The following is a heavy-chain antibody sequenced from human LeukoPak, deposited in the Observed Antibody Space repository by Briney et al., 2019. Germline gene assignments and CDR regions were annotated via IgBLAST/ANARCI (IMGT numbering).Heavy chain of an antibody. D-gene: IGHD2-2*01. V-gene: IGHV7-4-1*02. Sequence: ASVKVSCKASGYTFTSYAMNWVRQAPGQGLEWMGWINTNTGNPTYAQGFTGRFVFSLDTSVSTAYLQISSLKAEDTAVYYCARDRVVPAANSYGMDVWGQGTTVTVSS. J-gene: IGHJ6*02. CDR3: ARDRVVPAANSYGMDV. CDR1: GYTFTSYA. CDR2: INTNTGNP.